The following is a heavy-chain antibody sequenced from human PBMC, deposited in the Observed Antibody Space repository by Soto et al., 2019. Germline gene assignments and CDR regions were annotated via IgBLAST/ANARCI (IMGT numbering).Heavy chain of an antibody. V-gene: IGHV1-46*03. CDR1: VYTFTSYY. CDR2: INPNGGST. Sequence: ASVTVSCKESVYTFTSYYMHWVRPAPGQGLEWMGIINPNGGSTSYAQKFQGRVTMTRDTSTSTVYMELSSLRSEDTAVYYCARDPGGDYGPVWDYWGQGTLVTVSS. CDR3: ARDPGGDYGPVWDY. J-gene: IGHJ4*02. D-gene: IGHD4-17*01.